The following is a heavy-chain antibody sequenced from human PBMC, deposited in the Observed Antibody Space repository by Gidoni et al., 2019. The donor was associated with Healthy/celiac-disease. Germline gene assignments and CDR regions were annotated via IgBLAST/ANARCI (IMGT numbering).Heavy chain of an antibody. V-gene: IGHV4-59*01. CDR2: IYYSGST. CDR1: GGSISSYY. D-gene: IGHD3-10*01. CDR3: ARVRPYPMVVDY. Sequence: QVQLQESGPGLLKPSETLSLTCTVSGGSISSYYWSWIRQPPGMGLEWIGYIYYSGSTNYNPSLKSRVTISVDTSKNQFSLKLCSVTAADTAVYYCARVRPYPMVVDYLGQGTLVTVSS. J-gene: IGHJ4*02.